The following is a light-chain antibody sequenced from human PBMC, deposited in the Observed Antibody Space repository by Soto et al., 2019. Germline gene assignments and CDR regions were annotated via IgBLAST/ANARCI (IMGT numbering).Light chain of an antibody. CDR2: EDT. J-gene: IGLJ2*01. CDR3: SSYAGSTTYVV. CDR1: SSDVGSYNL. Sequence: QSALTQPASVSGSRGQSITISCTGTSSDVGSYNLVSWYQQHPGKAPKLMIYEDTKRPSGVSNRFSGSKSGNTASLTISGLQAEDEADYYCSSYAGSTTYVVFGGGTNLTVL. V-gene: IGLV2-23*01.